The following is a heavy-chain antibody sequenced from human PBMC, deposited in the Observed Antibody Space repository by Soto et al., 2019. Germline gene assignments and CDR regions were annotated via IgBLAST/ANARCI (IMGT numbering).Heavy chain of an antibody. J-gene: IGHJ5*01. V-gene: IGHV1-18*04. Sequence: QLQLVQSGTELKKPGASVKVSCKASGYTFTNYGITWVRQAPGQGLEWMGWINADYGNTNYEQKFQGRVTMTTDTSTNTSYMELRSLRSDDTTVYYCARKSLSNFNCFDSWGQGTLLTVSS. D-gene: IGHD4-4*01. CDR1: GYTFTNYG. CDR3: ARKSLSNFNCFDS. CDR2: INADYGNT.